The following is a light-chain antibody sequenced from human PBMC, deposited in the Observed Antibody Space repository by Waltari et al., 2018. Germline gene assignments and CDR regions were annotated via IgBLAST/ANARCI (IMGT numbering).Light chain of an antibody. V-gene: IGKV1-16*01. J-gene: IGKJ1*01. CDR3: LQYDSYPRT. CDR1: QGIRNS. CDR2: GAS. Sequence: DIQMTQSPSSLSAFVGDRVTISCRASQGIRNSVDWFQQKPGKAPKALLYGASTLHSGVPSMFRSSGFGTDFTLTISGLQPEDFATYYCLQYDSYPRTFGQGTKVEIK.